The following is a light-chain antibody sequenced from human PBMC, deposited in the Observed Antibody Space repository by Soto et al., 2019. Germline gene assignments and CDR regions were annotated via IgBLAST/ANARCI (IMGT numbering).Light chain of an antibody. Sequence: QSALTQPASVSASPGQSITISCTGTNRDVGAYNLVSWYQQHPGKPPKLFIYEVRHRPSGISSRFSGSKSGNTASLTISGLQAEDEADYYCSSFTTRSTLVFGGGTKLTVL. CDR3: SSFTTRSTLV. CDR2: EVR. J-gene: IGLJ3*02. CDR1: NRDVGAYNL. V-gene: IGLV2-14*01.